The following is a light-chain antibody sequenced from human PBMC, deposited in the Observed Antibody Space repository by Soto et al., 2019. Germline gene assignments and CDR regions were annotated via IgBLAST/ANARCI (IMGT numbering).Light chain of an antibody. CDR3: QQYGSSPLT. J-gene: IGKJ3*01. Sequence: EIVLTQSPGTLSLSPGERATLSCRASQSVSSSYLAWYQQKPGQAPRLLIYGASSRATGIPDRFSGSGSGIDFTLIISRLEPEDFAVYYCQQYGSSPLTFGPGTKVDIK. V-gene: IGKV3-20*01. CDR2: GAS. CDR1: QSVSSSY.